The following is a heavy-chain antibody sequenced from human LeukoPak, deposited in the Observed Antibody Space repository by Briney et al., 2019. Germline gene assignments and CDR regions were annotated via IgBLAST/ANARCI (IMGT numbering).Heavy chain of an antibody. D-gene: IGHD4-17*01. CDR1: GYTFTGYY. Sequence: ASVKVSCKASGYTFTGYYMHWVRQAPGQGLVWMGWINPNSGGTNYAQKFQGRVTMTRDTSISTAYMELSRLRSDDTAVYYGARRLDYGDYWVPVYYFDYWGQGPLVTVSS. J-gene: IGHJ4*02. V-gene: IGHV1-2*02. CDR2: INPNSGGT. CDR3: ARRLDYGDYWVPVYYFDY.